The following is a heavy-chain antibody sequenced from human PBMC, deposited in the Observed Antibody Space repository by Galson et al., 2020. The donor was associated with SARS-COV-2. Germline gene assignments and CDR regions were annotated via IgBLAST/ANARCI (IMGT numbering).Heavy chain of an antibody. J-gene: IGHJ5*02. V-gene: IGHV3-23*01. CDR2: ISGSGGST. CDR1: GFTISSYA. D-gene: IGHD3-16*01. Sequence: GESLKISCEASGFTISSYAMSWVRQAPGKGLEWVSAISGSGGSTYYADSVKGRFTISRDNSKNTLYPQMNSLRAEDTAVYYCAKDSNWGIWGIALRFDPWGQGTLVTVSS. CDR3: AKDSNWGIWGIALRFDP.